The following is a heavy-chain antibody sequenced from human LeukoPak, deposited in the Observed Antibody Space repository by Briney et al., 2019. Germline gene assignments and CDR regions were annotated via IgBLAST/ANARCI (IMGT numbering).Heavy chain of an antibody. Sequence: GGSLRLSCAASGFTFSSYSMNWVRQAPGKGLEWVSSISSSSSYIYYADSVKGRFTISRDNAKNSLYLQMNSLRAEDMAVYYCATQPYYYDSSGYYWGQGTLVTVSS. CDR1: GFTFSSYS. CDR2: ISSSSSYI. V-gene: IGHV3-21*01. J-gene: IGHJ4*02. D-gene: IGHD3-22*01. CDR3: ATQPYYYDSSGYY.